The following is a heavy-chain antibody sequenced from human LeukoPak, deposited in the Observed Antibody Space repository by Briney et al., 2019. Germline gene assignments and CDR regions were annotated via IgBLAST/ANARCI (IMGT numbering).Heavy chain of an antibody. CDR2: FDPEDGET. CDR3: ARILGARFLEWSDDAFDI. J-gene: IGHJ3*02. CDR1: GYTLTELS. Sequence: ASVKVSCKVSGYTLTELSMHWVRQAPGKGLEWMGGFDPEDGETIYAQKFQGRVTMTEDTSTDTAYMELSSLRSEDTAVYYCARILGARFLEWSDDAFDIWGQGTMVTVSS. D-gene: IGHD3-3*01. V-gene: IGHV1-24*01.